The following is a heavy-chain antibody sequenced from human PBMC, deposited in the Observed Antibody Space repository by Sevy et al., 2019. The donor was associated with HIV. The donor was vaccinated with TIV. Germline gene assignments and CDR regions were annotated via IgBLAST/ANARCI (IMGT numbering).Heavy chain of an antibody. D-gene: IGHD2-2*01. V-gene: IGHV3-21*01. CDR3: ARELGYDYYYYGMDV. CDR2: ISSSSSYI. CDR1: GFTFSSYS. J-gene: IGHJ6*02. Sequence: GGSLRLSCAASGFTFSSYSMNWVRQAPGKGLEWVSSISSSSSYIYYADSVKGRFTISRDNAKNSLYLQMNSLRAEDTAVYYCARELGYDYYYYGMDVWGQGTTVTVSS.